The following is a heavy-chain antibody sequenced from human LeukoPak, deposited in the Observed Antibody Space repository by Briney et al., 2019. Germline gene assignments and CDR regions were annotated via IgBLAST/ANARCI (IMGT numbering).Heavy chain of an antibody. D-gene: IGHD2-2*01. Sequence: ASVKVSCKASGGTFSSYAISWVRQAPGQGLEWMGGIIPIFGTANYAQKFQGRVTITTDESTSTAYMELSSLRSEDTAVYYCAREPGYCSSTSCLGVWGQGTLVTVSS. J-gene: IGHJ4*02. V-gene: IGHV1-69*05. CDR3: AREPGYCSSTSCLGV. CDR1: GGTFSSYA. CDR2: IIPIFGTA.